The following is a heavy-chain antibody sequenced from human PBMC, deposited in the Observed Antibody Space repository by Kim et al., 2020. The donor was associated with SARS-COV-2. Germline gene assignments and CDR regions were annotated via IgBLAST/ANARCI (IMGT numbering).Heavy chain of an antibody. CDR3: TTRSLEGFLEWLFQDYYYYGMDV. CDR2: IKSKTDGGTT. Sequence: GGSLRLSCAASGFTFSNAWMSWVRQAPGKGLEWVGRIKSKTDGGTTDYAAPVKGRFTISRDDSKNTLYLQMNSLKTEDTAVYYCTTRSLEGFLEWLFQDYYYYGMDVWGQGTTVTVSS. J-gene: IGHJ6*02. V-gene: IGHV3-15*01. CDR1: GFTFSNAW. D-gene: IGHD3-3*01.